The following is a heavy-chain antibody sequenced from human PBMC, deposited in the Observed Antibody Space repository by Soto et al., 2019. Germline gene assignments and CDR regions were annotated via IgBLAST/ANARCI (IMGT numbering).Heavy chain of an antibody. J-gene: IGHJ3*02. CDR1: GFTFSSYG. CDR2: IWYDGSNK. Sequence: GGSLRLSCAASGFTFSSYGMHWVRQAPGKGLEWVAVIWYDGSNKYYADSVKGRFTISRDNSKNTLYLQMNSLRAEDTAVYYCARDGSTSSLSDDAFDIWGQGTMVTVS. CDR3: ARDGSTSSLSDDAFDI. D-gene: IGHD2-2*01. V-gene: IGHV3-33*01.